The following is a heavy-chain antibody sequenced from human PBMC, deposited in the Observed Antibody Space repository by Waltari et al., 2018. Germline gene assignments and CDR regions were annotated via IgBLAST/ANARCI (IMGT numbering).Heavy chain of an antibody. V-gene: IGHV3-23*01. J-gene: IGHJ5*02. CDR1: GFTFSSYA. Sequence: EVQLLESGGGSVQPGGSLRLSCAASGFTFSSYAMSWVRQAPGKGLEWDSAISDSGDNTYYADSVKGRFTISRDNSKNTLYLQMNSLRAEDTAVYYCAKRLGITIFGVFDPWGQGTLVIVSS. CDR3: AKRLGITIFGVFDP. CDR2: ISDSGDNT. D-gene: IGHD3-3*01.